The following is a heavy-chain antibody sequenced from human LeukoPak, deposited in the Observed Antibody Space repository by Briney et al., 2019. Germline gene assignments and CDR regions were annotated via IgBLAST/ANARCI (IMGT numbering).Heavy chain of an antibody. J-gene: IGHJ4*02. CDR1: GGSISSYY. V-gene: IGHV4-59*01. CDR3: ARSDIVAIYYFDY. D-gene: IGHD5-12*01. Sequence: SETLSLTCTVSGGSISSYYWVWIRQPPGKGLEWIGYIYYSGITNYNPSLKSRVTISLDTSKNQFSLKLSSVTAADTAVYYCARSDIVAIYYFDYWGQGTLVTVPS. CDR2: IYYSGIT.